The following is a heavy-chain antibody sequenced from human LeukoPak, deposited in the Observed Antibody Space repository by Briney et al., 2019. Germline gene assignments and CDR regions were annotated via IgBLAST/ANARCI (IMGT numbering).Heavy chain of an antibody. D-gene: IGHD1-26*01. CDR2: ISGSGGNT. J-gene: IGHJ6*02. Sequence: GGSLRLSCAASGFTFSGYAMNWVRQAPGKGLEWVSTISGSGGNTYYADSVKGRFTISRDNSKNTLSLQMNSLRVEDTAVYYCAGGNYGMDVWGQGTTVTVSS. CDR3: AGGNYGMDV. V-gene: IGHV3-23*01. CDR1: GFTFSGYA.